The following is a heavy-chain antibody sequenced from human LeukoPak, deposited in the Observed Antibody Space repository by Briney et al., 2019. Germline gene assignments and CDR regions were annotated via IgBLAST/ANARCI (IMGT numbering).Heavy chain of an antibody. V-gene: IGHV1-69*13. Sequence: SVKVSCKASGGSFSSHDISWVRQAPGQGLEWMGGITPIFGTAVYAQKFQGRVTITAVESMSTAHMELSSLRSEDTAVYYCAIGYCSGGSCYSYYYYGMDVWGQGTTVTVSS. CDR1: GGSFSSHD. CDR2: ITPIFGTA. D-gene: IGHD2-15*01. J-gene: IGHJ6*02. CDR3: AIGYCSGGSCYSYYYYGMDV.